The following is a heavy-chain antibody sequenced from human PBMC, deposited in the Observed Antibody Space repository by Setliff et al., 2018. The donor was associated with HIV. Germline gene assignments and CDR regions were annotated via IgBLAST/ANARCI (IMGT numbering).Heavy chain of an antibody. V-gene: IGHV3-48*03. D-gene: IGHD6-19*01. J-gene: IGHJ4*02. CDR3: ARGGDSSASDH. Sequence: GGSLRLSCAASGFSFSNYAMQWVRRAPGKGLEWVSYISATGTTVNYADSVKGRFTISRDNAKKSLYLQMNSLSAEDTAVYYCARGGDSSASDHWGQGTLVTVSS. CDR1: GFSFSNYA. CDR2: ISATGTTV.